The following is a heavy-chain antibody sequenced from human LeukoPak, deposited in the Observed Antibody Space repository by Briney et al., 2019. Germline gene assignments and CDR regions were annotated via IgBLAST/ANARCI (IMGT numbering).Heavy chain of an antibody. V-gene: IGHV1-69*13. CDR2: VIPIFGTA. CDR3: ARALAAAGTAGSLDY. J-gene: IGHJ4*02. CDR1: GGTFSSYA. Sequence: SVKVSCKASGGTFSSYAISWVRQAPGQGLEWMGGVIPIFGTANYAQKFQGRVTITADESTSTAYMELSSLRSEDTAVYYCARALAAAGTAGSLDYWGQGTLVTVSS. D-gene: IGHD6-13*01.